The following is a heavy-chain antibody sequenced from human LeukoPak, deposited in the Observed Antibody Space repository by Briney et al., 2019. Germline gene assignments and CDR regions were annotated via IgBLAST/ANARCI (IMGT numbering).Heavy chain of an antibody. CDR2: INHSGST. Sequence: SETLSLTCAVYGGFFSGYYWSWIRQPPGKGLEWIGEINHSGSTNYNPSLKSRVTISVDTSKNQFSLKLSSVTAADTAVYYCARGDYDFDYYYGMDVWGQGTTVTVSS. CDR3: ARGDYDFDYYYGMDV. CDR1: GGFFSGYY. V-gene: IGHV4-34*01. D-gene: IGHD3-3*01. J-gene: IGHJ6*02.